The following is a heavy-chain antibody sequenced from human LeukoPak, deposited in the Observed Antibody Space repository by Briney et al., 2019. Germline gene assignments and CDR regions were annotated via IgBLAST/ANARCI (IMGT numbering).Heavy chain of an antibody. Sequence: PGGSLRLSCGASGFTFSANALSWVRQAPGKGLEWVSTFYAGDSNTNYADSVKGRFTISRDNSKNMLYLQMNSLRAEDTAVYYCAKSAAGTFANWFDPWGQGTLVTVSS. CDR2: FYAGDSNT. CDR3: AKSAAGTFANWFDP. J-gene: IGHJ5*02. D-gene: IGHD6-13*01. CDR1: GFTFSANA. V-gene: IGHV3-23*01.